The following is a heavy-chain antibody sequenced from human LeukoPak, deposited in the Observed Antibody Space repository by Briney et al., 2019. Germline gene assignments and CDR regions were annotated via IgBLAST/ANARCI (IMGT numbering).Heavy chain of an antibody. D-gene: IGHD5-12*01. Sequence: SETLSLTCAVYGGSFSGYYWSWIRQPPGKGLEWIGEINHSGSTNYNPSLKSRVTISVDTSRNQFSLKLSSVTAADTAVYYCASEGVGYDWGFDYWGQGTLVTVSS. V-gene: IGHV4-34*01. CDR1: GGSFSGYY. J-gene: IGHJ4*02. CDR2: INHSGST. CDR3: ASEGVGYDWGFDY.